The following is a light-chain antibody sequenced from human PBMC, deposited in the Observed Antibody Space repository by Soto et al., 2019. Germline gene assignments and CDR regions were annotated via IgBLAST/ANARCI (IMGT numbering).Light chain of an antibody. J-gene: IGLJ2*01. CDR1: SSNIGAGYN. Sequence: QSALTQPPSVSGAPGQRVTISCTGSSSNIGAGYNVHWYQQLPGTAPKLLIYGDIDRPSGVPDRFSGSKSGTSASLAITGLLAEDDADYYCQSYDSSLRGVLFGGGTKLTVL. CDR2: GDI. V-gene: IGLV1-40*01. CDR3: QSYDSSLRGVL.